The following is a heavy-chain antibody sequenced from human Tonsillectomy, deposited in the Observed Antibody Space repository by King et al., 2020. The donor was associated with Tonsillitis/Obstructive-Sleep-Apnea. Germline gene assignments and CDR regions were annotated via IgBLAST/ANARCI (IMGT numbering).Heavy chain of an antibody. D-gene: IGHD2-21*01. CDR2: IYYSGST. CDR3: ARHDGPYCGGDCYFGTHY. CDR1: GGSIRSSSNY. V-gene: IGHV4-39*01. J-gene: IGHJ4*02. Sequence: QLQESGPGLVKPSETLSLTCTVSGGSIRSSSNYWGWIRQPPGKGLEWIGSIYYSGSTYYRPSLKSRVTISVDTSKNQFSLKLSSGTAADTAVYYCARHDGPYCGGDCYFGTHYWGQGTLVTVSS.